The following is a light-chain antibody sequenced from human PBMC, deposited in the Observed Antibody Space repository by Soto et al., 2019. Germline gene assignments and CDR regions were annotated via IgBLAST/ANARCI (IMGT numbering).Light chain of an antibody. CDR2: GAS. Sequence: EIVLTQSPGTLSLSPGERATLSCRASQSVSSIYLAWYQQKPGQAPRLLIYGASSRATGIPDRFSGSGSGTDFTLTISRLEPEDFAVYYRQQYGSSRWTFSQGTKVEI. J-gene: IGKJ1*01. CDR3: QQYGSSRWT. V-gene: IGKV3-20*01. CDR1: QSVSSIY.